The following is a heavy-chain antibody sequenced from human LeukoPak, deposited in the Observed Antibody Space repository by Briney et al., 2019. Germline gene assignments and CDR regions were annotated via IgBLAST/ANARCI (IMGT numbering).Heavy chain of an antibody. J-gene: IGHJ4*02. CDR2: INHSGST. CDR1: GGSFSGYY. V-gene: IGHV4-34*01. Sequence: SETLSLTCAVYGGSFSGYYWSWIRQPPGKGLEWIGEINHSGSTYYNPSLKSRVTISVDTSKNQFSLKLRSVTAADTAVYYCARSKSRYYHSPGYWGQGTLVTVSS. D-gene: IGHD3-22*01. CDR3: ARSKSRYYHSPGY.